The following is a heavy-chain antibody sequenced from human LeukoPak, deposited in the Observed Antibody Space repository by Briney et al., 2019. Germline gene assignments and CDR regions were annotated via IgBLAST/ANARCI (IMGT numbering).Heavy chain of an antibody. CDR3: VRVLGYDFWSGYEFDY. J-gene: IGHJ4*02. CDR2: IIPIFGTA. Sequence: AASVKVSCKASGGTFSSYAISWVRQAPGQGLEWMGGIIPIFGTANYAQKFQGRVTITADESTSTAYMEQSSLRSEDTAVYYCVRVLGYDFWSGYEFDYWGQGTLVTVSS. V-gene: IGHV1-69*13. CDR1: GGTFSSYA. D-gene: IGHD3-3*01.